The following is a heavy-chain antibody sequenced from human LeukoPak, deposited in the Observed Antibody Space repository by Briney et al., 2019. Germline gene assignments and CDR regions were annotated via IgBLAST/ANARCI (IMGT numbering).Heavy chain of an antibody. CDR1: GGSISSGGYY. J-gene: IGHJ4*02. Sequence: SQTLSLTCTVSGGSISSGGYYWSWIRQHPGKGLERIGYIYYSGSTYYSPSLKSRVTISRDTSKNQFSLKLSSVTAADTAVYYCARGSLAGAYCGGDCFPLFDYWGQGTLVTVSS. V-gene: IGHV4-31*03. CDR2: IYYSGST. D-gene: IGHD2-21*02. CDR3: ARGSLAGAYCGGDCFPLFDY.